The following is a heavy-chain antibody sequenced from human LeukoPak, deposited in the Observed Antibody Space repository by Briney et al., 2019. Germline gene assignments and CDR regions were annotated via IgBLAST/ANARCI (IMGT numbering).Heavy chain of an antibody. CDR1: GYTFTSYD. Sequence: ASLKVSCKASGYTFTSYDINWVRQATGQGVERMGWMNPNSGNTGYAQKFQGRVTMTRNTSISTAYMELSSLRSEDTAVYYCARIHSSSFFYYYGMDVWGQGTTVTVSS. D-gene: IGHD6-13*01. CDR3: ARIHSSSFFYYYGMDV. J-gene: IGHJ6*02. CDR2: MNPNSGNT. V-gene: IGHV1-8*01.